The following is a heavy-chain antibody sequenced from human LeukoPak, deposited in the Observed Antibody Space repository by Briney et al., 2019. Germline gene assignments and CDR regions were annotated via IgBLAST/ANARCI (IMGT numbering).Heavy chain of an antibody. J-gene: IGHJ4*02. Sequence: SETLSLTCTVSGGSISSYYWSWIRQPPGKGLEWIGEIYHSGSTNYNPSLKSRVTISVDKSKNQFSLKLSSVTAADTAVYYCARLTVPGGYWGQGTLVTVSS. CDR1: GGSISSYY. V-gene: IGHV4-59*12. D-gene: IGHD4-17*01. CDR2: IYHSGST. CDR3: ARLTVPGGY.